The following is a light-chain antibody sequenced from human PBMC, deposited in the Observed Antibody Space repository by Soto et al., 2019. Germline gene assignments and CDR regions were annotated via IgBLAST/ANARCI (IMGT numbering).Light chain of an antibody. CDR1: SSDVGGYNF. V-gene: IGLV2-14*01. Sequence: QSALTQPASVSGSPGQSITISCTGTSSDVGGYNFVSWYQQHPGKAPKLMIYDVRNRPSGVSNRFSGSKSVNTASLTISGLRAEDEADYYCSSYTSISTYVFGTGTQLTVL. CDR3: SSYTSISTYV. J-gene: IGLJ1*01. CDR2: DVR.